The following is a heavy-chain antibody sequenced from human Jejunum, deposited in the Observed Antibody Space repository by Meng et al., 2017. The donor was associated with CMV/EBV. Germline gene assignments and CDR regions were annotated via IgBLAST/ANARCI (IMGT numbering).Heavy chain of an antibody. CDR2: TNEDGSDK. V-gene: IGHV3-7*01. J-gene: IGHJ4*02. Sequence: CGSSFSNSLMIWVRRAPGKGLEWVAKTNEDGSDKYYVDSVKGRFTIFRDNAKNSVYLQMNSLRAEDTAVYYCASTGPLYGLYFCYWGQGTLVTVSS. D-gene: IGHD2-8*01. CDR1: GSSFSNSL. CDR3: ASTGPLYGLYFCY.